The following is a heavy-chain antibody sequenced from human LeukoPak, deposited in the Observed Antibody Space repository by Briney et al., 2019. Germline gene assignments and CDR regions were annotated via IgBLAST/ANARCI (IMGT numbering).Heavy chain of an antibody. D-gene: IGHD3-9*01. CDR2: IYYSGST. CDR1: GGSISSYY. Sequence: SETLSLTCTVSGGSISSYYWSWIRQPPGKGLEWIGYIYYSGSTNYNPSLKSRVTISVDTSKNQFSLKLSSVTAADTAVYYCASNYDILTGSSDWGQGTLVTVSS. V-gene: IGHV4-59*08. CDR3: ASNYDILTGSSD. J-gene: IGHJ4*02.